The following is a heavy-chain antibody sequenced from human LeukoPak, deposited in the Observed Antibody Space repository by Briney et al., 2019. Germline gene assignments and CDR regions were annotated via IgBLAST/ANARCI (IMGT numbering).Heavy chain of an antibody. CDR1: GFTFSSYE. V-gene: IGHV3-48*03. Sequence: GGSLRLSCAASGFTFSSYEMNWVRQAPGKGLEWVSYISSSGSTIYYADSVKGRFTISRDNAKNSLYLQMTSLRAEDTAVYYCARDARYDILTGYYNYYYYYMDVWGKGTTVTISS. CDR3: ARDARYDILTGYYNYYYYYMDV. D-gene: IGHD3-9*01. CDR2: ISSSGSTI. J-gene: IGHJ6*03.